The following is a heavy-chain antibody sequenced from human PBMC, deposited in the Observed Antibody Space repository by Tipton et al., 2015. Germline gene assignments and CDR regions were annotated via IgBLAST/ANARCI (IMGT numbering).Heavy chain of an antibody. Sequence: GSLRLSCTASGFNFNNFEMNWVRQAPGKGLEWLSYITGGGTTMYADSVKGRFTISRDNAKNSLYLEMNNLRPADTALYYCTKDFSVGYRGGMDVWGQRTTVIVSS. CDR3: TKDFSVGYRGGMDV. V-gene: IGHV3-48*03. J-gene: IGHJ6*02. CDR1: GFNFNNFE. CDR2: ITGGGTTM. D-gene: IGHD3-10*01.